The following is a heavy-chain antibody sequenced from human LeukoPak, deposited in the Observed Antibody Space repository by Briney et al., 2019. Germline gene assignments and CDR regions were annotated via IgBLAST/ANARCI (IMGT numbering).Heavy chain of an antibody. CDR2: ISADGGGT. CDR1: GFTFTNWA. V-gene: IGHV3-23*01. J-gene: IGHJ4*02. Sequence: PGGPLRLSCAASGFTFTNWAITWVRQAPGMGLEWVSSISADGGGTYYADSVKGLFTVSRDNSKNTLYLELNSLRVEDTATFYCASGVYCGGDCYHVYRGQGTLVTVSS. CDR3: ASGVYCGGDCYHVY. D-gene: IGHD2-21*02.